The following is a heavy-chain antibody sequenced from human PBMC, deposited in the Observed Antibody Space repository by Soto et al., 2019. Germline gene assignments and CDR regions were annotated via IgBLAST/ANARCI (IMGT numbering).Heavy chain of an antibody. CDR1: GYRFTNYG. J-gene: IGHJ6*03. CDR3: ARDRGVAPPVAVNTHYYYYMDV. V-gene: IGHV1-18*01. Sequence: QDRLVQSGVEVKNPGASVRVSCKASGYRFTNYGITWVRQAPVQGFEWTGWISAYNGNTNYAQKLQGRVNLTTDASTSTAYLELRSLRSDDTAVYYCARDRGVAPPVAVNTHYYYYMDVWGKGTTFTVSS. D-gene: IGHD6-19*01. CDR2: ISAYNGNT.